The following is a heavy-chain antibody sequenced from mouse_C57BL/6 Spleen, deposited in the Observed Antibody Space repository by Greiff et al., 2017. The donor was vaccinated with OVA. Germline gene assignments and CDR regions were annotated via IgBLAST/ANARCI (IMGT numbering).Heavy chain of an antibody. D-gene: IGHD2-1*01. CDR1: GYTFTSYW. CDR3: ARRIYYNPYYFDY. Sequence: QVHVKQPGAELVMPGASVKLSCKASGYTFTSYWMHWVKQRPGQGLEWIGEIDPSDSYTNYNQKFKGKSTLTVDKSSSTAYMQLSSLTSEDSAVYYCARRIYYNPYYFDYWGQGTTLTVSS. V-gene: IGHV1-69*01. J-gene: IGHJ2*01. CDR2: IDPSDSYT.